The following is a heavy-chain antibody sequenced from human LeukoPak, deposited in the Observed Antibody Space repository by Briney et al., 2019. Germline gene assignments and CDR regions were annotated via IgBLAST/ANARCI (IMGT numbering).Heavy chain of an antibody. J-gene: IGHJ6*03. CDR3: ARDRSSNPYYFYYMDV. V-gene: IGHV4-39*07. CDR1: GGSISNINYY. D-gene: IGHD6-13*01. CDR2: IHYSRGT. Sequence: SETLSLTCTVSGGSISNINYYWGWIRQPPGKGLEWIGSIHYSRGTHYNPSLKSRVTISVDTSKNQFSLRLSSVSAADTALYYCARDRSSNPYYFYYMDVWGRGTTVTVSS.